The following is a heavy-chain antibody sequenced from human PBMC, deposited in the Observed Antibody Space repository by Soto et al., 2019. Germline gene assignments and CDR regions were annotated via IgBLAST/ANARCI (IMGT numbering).Heavy chain of an antibody. CDR1: GGSISSGDYY. J-gene: IGHJ4*02. CDR3: ARAPFPVVTPDY. CDR2: IYYSGST. V-gene: IGHV4-30-4*01. D-gene: IGHD2-21*02. Sequence: SETLSLTCTVSGGSISSGDYYWSWIRQPPGKGLEWIGYIYYSGSTYYNPSLKSRVTISVDTSKNQFSLKLSSVTAADTAVYYCARAPFPVVTPDYWGQGTLVTVSS.